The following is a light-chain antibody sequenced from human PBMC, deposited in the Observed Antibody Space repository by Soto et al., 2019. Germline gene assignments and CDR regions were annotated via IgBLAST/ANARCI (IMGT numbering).Light chain of an antibody. J-gene: IGKJ1*01. Sequence: EIVMTQSPDTLSVSPGERATLSCRASQSVGSNLACYQLKPGQAPRLLIYGASTKATGIPARFSGSGSGTDFTLTISSLQSEDFAIYFCQQYNNWPPDRTF. CDR2: GAS. CDR1: QSVGSN. V-gene: IGKV3-15*01. CDR3: QQYNNWPPDRT.